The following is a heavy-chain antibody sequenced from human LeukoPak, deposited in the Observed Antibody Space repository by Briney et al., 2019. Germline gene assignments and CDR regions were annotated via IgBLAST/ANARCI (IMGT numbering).Heavy chain of an antibody. CDR3: ARDAAGIVGATDAFDI. J-gene: IGHJ3*02. Sequence: GGSLRLSCAASGFMFGDYAMHWARQAPGKGLEWVAGIHYNSGHSGYADSVKGRFTISRDNARNSLYLQMNSLRAEDTAVYYCARDAAGIVGATDAFDIWGQGTMVTVSS. CDR2: IHYNSGHS. D-gene: IGHD1-26*01. V-gene: IGHV3-9*01. CDR1: GFMFGDYA.